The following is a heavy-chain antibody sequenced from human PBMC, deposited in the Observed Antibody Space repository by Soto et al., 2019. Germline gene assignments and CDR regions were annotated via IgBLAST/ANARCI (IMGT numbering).Heavy chain of an antibody. CDR1: GSSVTSLD. V-gene: IGHV1-8*01. Sequence: ASVKVSCKASGSSVTSLDINWVRQTAGQGLEWMGWMQPSTGRTGYAQRFQGRVTMTRDTSINTAYMELTTLTSDDTAFYYCARGVSAGVDYWGQGTLVTVSS. CDR3: ARGVSAGVDY. J-gene: IGHJ4*02. CDR2: MQPSTGRT. D-gene: IGHD1-26*01.